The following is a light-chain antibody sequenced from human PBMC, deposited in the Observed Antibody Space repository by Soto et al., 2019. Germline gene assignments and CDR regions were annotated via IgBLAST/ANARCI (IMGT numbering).Light chain of an antibody. J-gene: IGKJ4*01. CDR2: DAS. V-gene: IGKV1-5*01. CDR3: QQYDSYSPLS. CDR1: QSISKW. Sequence: DIQMIQSPSTLSASVGDRVTTTCRASQSISKWLAWYQQKPGTAPKLLIYDASNLESGVPSRFSGSGSGTEFTLTIRSLKPDDLPTSYCQQYDSYSPLSFGGGTKVDIK.